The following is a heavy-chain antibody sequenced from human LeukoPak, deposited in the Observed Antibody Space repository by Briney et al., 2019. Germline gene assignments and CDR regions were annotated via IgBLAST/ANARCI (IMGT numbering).Heavy chain of an antibody. Sequence: GGSLRLSCEASGFTFTTYSMTWIRQAPGKGLEWVSYISSSGSTIYYADSVKGRFTISRDNAKNSLYLQMNSLRAEDTAVYYCARDRSRYSYGWGSAFDIWGQGTMVTVSS. V-gene: IGHV3-48*04. J-gene: IGHJ3*02. D-gene: IGHD5-18*01. CDR1: GFTFTTYS. CDR3: ARDRSRYSYGWGSAFDI. CDR2: ISSSGSTI.